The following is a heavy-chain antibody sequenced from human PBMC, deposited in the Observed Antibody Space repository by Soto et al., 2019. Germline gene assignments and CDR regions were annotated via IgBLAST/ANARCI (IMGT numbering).Heavy chain of an antibody. CDR1: GYSFTDFG. J-gene: IGHJ4*02. V-gene: IGHV1-18*01. D-gene: IGHD3-9*01. CDR3: ARGHDILTVWKFEL. CDR2: ISAYNGNR. Sequence: QAQLVQSGSEVKKPGASVKVSCKASGYSFTDFGVNWVRQAPGQGLEWLGWISAYNGNRVYAQSFQGRLTVTTDTTRDTSYFELTNLISDDTAIYYCARGHDILTVWKFELWGQGTLVNVSS.